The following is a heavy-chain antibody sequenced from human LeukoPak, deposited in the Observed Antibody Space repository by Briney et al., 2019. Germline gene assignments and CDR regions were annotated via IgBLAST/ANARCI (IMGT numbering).Heavy chain of an antibody. J-gene: IGHJ5*02. D-gene: IGHD2-2*01. CDR2: INPNSGGT. CDR3: ARVGLATVVVPAATNWFDP. Sequence: ASVKVSCKASGYTFTGHYMHWVRQAPGQGLECMGWINPNSGGTNYAQKFQGRVTMTRDTSISTAYMELSRLRSDDTAVYYCARVGLATVVVPAATNWFDPWGQGTLVTVSS. CDR1: GYTFTGHY. V-gene: IGHV1-2*02.